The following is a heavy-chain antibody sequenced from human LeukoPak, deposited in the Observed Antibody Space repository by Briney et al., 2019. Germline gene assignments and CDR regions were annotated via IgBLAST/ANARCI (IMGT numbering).Heavy chain of an antibody. V-gene: IGHV3-9*01. D-gene: IGHD3-22*01. Sequence: GRSLRLSCAASGFTFDDYAMYWVRQAPGKGLEWVSGICWNSGSIGYADSVKGRFTISRDNAKNSLYLQMNGLRAEDTALYYCAKGHGYDSSGYFDYWGQGTLVTVSS. CDR3: AKGHGYDSSGYFDY. CDR1: GFTFDDYA. J-gene: IGHJ4*02. CDR2: ICWNSGSI.